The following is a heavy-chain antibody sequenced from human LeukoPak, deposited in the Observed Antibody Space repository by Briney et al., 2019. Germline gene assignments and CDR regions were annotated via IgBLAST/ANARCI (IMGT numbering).Heavy chain of an antibody. CDR3: AREVYCSGGSCSENNWFDP. D-gene: IGHD2-15*01. CDR1: GGSISSSNW. V-gene: IGHV4-4*02. CDR2: IYHSGST. Sequence: SGTLSLTCAVSGGSISSSNWRSWVRQPPGKGLEWIGEIYHSGSTNYNPSLKSRVTISVDKSKNQFSLKLSSVTAADTAVYYCAREVYCSGGSCSENNWFDPWGQGTLVTVSS. J-gene: IGHJ5*02.